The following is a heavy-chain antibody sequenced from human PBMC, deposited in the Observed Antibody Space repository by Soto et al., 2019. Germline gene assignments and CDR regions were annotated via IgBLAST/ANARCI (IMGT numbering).Heavy chain of an antibody. CDR1: GYTFTSYG. CDR3: ARRQLWPQRAGQWSNYYYYGMDV. J-gene: IGHJ6*02. V-gene: IGHV1-18*04. CDR2: ISAYNGNT. D-gene: IGHD5-18*01. Sequence: AASVKVSCKASGYTFTSYGISWVRQAPGQGXEWMGWISAYNGNTNYAQKLQGRVTMTTDTSTSTAYMELRSLRSDDTAVYYCARRQLWPQRAGQWSNYYYYGMDVWGQGTTVTVSS.